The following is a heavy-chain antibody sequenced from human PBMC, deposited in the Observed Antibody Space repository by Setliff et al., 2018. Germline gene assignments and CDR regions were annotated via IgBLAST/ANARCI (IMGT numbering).Heavy chain of an antibody. D-gene: IGHD3-22*01. J-gene: IGHJ4*02. CDR1: GGMSGTYS. V-gene: IGHV1-18*01. Sequence: ASVKVSCKASGGMSGTYSISWVRQAPGQGLEWLGWISSYNGRTGYPQKFQDRVSLTTDTSTSTAYMELRSLRSDDTAVYYCARINFYVSSGYYYAPDYWGQGTLVTVSS. CDR3: ARINFYVSSGYYYAPDY. CDR2: ISSYNGRT.